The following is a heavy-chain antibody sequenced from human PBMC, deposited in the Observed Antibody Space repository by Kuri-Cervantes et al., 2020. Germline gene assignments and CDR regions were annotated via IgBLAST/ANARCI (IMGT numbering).Heavy chain of an antibody. V-gene: IGHV4-34*01. CDR1: GGSFSGYY. CDR2: INHSGST. Sequence: GSLRLSCAVYGGSFSGYYWSWIRQPPGKGLEWIGEINHSGSTNYNPSLKSRVTISVDTSKSQFSLKLSSVTAADTAVYYCARVGGLLWFGEAANWFDPWGQGTLVTVSS. CDR3: ARVGGLLWFGEAANWFDP. J-gene: IGHJ5*02. D-gene: IGHD3-10*01.